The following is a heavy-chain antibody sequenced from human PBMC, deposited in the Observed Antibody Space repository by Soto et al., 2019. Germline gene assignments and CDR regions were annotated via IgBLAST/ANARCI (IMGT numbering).Heavy chain of an antibody. CDR1: GYSLTSYW. V-gene: IGHV5-51*01. CDR2: IYPGDSDT. D-gene: IGHD1-1*01. J-gene: IGHJ4*02. Sequence: GESLKISCKGSGYSLTSYWIGWVRQMPGKGLEWMGIIYPGDSDTRYSPSFQGQVTISADKSISTAYLQWSSLKASDTAMYYCARVPHNYMTTGPVGYWGQGTLVTVS. CDR3: ARVPHNYMTTGPVGY.